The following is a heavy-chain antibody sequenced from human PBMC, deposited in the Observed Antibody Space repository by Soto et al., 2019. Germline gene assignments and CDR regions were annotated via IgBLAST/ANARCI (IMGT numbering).Heavy chain of an antibody. Sequence: QVQLVQSGAEVKKPGASVKVSCKASGYTFTSYGISWVRQAPGQGLEWMGWISAYNGNTNYAQKLQGRVTMTTDTSTSTADMGLRSLTSDDTAVYYCARVNGGFTSDPYDFWSGLFDPWGHGTLVTVSS. V-gene: IGHV1-18*01. CDR3: ARVNGGFTSDPYDFWSGLFDP. CDR2: ISAYNGNT. J-gene: IGHJ5*02. CDR1: GYTFTSYG. D-gene: IGHD3-3*01.